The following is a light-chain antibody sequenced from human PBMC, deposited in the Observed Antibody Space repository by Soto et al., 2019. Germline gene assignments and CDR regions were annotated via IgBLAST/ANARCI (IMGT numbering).Light chain of an antibody. CDR1: SSNIGAGYD. V-gene: IGLV1-40*01. CDR2: ANN. Sequence: QSVLTQPPSVSGAPGQRVTISCTGSSSNIGAGYDVHWYQHLPETAPKLLISANNHRPSGVPDRFFGFKSGTSASLAITGLQAEDEADYYCQSFDSSLGGHVVFGGGTKLTV. CDR3: QSFDSSLGGHVV. J-gene: IGLJ2*01.